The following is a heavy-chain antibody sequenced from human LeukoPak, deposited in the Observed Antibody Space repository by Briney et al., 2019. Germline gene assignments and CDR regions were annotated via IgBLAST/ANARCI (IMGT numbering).Heavy chain of an antibody. J-gene: IGHJ4*02. Sequence: ASVKVSCKASGYTFTGYYMHWVRQAPGQGLEWMGIINPSGGSTSYAQKFQGRVTMTRDMSTSTVYMELSSLRSEDSAVYYCASTDVAYCRGDCYPPPDYWGQGTLVTVSS. V-gene: IGHV1-46*01. CDR1: GYTFTGYY. D-gene: IGHD2-21*02. CDR3: ASTDVAYCRGDCYPPPDY. CDR2: INPSGGST.